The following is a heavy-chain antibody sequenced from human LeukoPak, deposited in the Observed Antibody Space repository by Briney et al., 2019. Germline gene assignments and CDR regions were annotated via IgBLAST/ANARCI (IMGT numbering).Heavy chain of an antibody. CDR2: ISYDGSNK. CDR1: GFTFSSYA. CDR3: YSSGWSYYYYMDV. J-gene: IGHJ6*03. Sequence: GGSLRLSCAASGFTFSSYAMHWVRQAPGKGLEWVAVISYDGSNKYYADSVKGRFTISRDNSKNTLYLQMNSLRAEDTAVYYSYSSGWSYYYYMDVWGKGTTVTVSS. D-gene: IGHD6-19*01. V-gene: IGHV3-30*04.